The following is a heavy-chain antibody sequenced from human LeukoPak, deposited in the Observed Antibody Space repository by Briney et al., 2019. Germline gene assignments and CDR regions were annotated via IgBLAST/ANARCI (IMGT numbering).Heavy chain of an antibody. Sequence: GGSLRLSCAASGFTVSSNYMSWVRQAPGKGLEWVSFITGSSSSIFYADSVKGRFTISRDNAKNLVYLQMNSLRDDDTAVYYCARARSGWYMDYWGQGTLVTVSS. CDR3: ARARSGWYMDY. J-gene: IGHJ4*02. D-gene: IGHD6-19*01. V-gene: IGHV3-48*02. CDR1: GFTVSSNY. CDR2: ITGSSSSI.